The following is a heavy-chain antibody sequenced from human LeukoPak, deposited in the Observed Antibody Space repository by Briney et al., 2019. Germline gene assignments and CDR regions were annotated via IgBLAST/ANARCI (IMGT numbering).Heavy chain of an antibody. V-gene: IGHV5-51*01. CDR1: GYSFTSYW. CDR2: IYPGDSDT. CDR3: ARRSSHYYDSSGYYSVDY. J-gene: IGHJ4*02. Sequence: GESLKISCKGSGYSFTSYWIGWVRQMPGKGLEWMGIIYPGDSDTGYSPSFQGQVTISADKSISTAYLQWSSLKASDTAMYYCARRSSHYYDSSGYYSVDYWGQGTLVTVSS. D-gene: IGHD3-22*01.